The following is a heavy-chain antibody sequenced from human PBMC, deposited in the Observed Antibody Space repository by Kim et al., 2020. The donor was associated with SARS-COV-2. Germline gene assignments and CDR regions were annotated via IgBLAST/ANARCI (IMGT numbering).Heavy chain of an antibody. CDR2: IKSKTDGGTT. CDR3: TTGHTIVLMVYASMDY. Sequence: GGSLRLSCAASGFTFSNAWMSWVRQAPGKGLEWVGRIKSKTDGGTTDYVAPVKGRFTISRDDSKNTLYLQMNSLKTEDTAVYYCTTGHTIVLMVYASMDYWGQGTLVTVSS. D-gene: IGHD2-8*01. V-gene: IGHV3-15*01. CDR1: GFTFSNAW. J-gene: IGHJ4*02.